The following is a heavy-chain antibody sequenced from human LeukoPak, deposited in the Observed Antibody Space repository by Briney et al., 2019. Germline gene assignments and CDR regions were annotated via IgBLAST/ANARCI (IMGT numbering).Heavy chain of an antibody. CDR3: ARRSTVPRAFDI. Sequence: SETLSLTCTVSGGSISSYYWSWIRQPPGKGLEWIGYIYYSGSTNYNPSLKSRVTISVDTSKNQFSLKLSSVTAADTAVYYCARRSTVPRAFDIWGQGTMVTVSS. V-gene: IGHV4-59*01. J-gene: IGHJ3*02. CDR1: GGSISSYY. CDR2: IYYSGST. D-gene: IGHD4-17*01.